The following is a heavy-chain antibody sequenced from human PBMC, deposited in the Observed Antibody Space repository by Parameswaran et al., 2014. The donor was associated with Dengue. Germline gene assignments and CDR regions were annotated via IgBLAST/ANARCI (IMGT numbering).Heavy chain of an antibody. V-gene: IGHV4-34*01. J-gene: IGHJ4*02. CDR3: ARGVRDSSGYYSMQFDY. D-gene: IGHD3-22*01. Sequence: WIRQPPGKGLEWIGEINHSGSTNYNPSLKSRVTISVDTSKNQFSLKLSSVTAADTAVYYCARGVRDSSGYYSMQFDYWGQGTLVTVSS. CDR2: INHSGST.